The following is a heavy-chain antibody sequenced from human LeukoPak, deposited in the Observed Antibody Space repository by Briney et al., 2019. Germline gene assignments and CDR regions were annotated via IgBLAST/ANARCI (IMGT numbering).Heavy chain of an antibody. D-gene: IGHD1-26*01. CDR3: AREMGHALTEFDP. J-gene: IGHJ5*02. V-gene: IGHV4-39*07. CDR2: VYYSGTT. CDR1: GDSICLSFYY. Sequence: PSETLSLTCSVSGDSICLSFYYCGWIRQPPGKALEWIGRVYYSGTTSYNPSLQSRDTISVDMSHNHYSLRQTDVNPADTAFYCGAREMGHALTEFDPWGQGTLVTVSS.